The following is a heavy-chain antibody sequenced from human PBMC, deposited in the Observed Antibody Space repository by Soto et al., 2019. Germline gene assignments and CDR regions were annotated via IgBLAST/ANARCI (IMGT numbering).Heavy chain of an antibody. V-gene: IGHV1-18*01. CDR1: GYTFSTYG. CDR3: ARSGRSNYYYGMDV. CDR2: ISAYSGNT. Sequence: QVQLVQSGADVKKPGASVQVSCKTSGYTFSTYGISWVRQAPGQGLEWMGWISAYSGNTNYAQNLQDRVTMTTDTFTSTAYMELRSLRSDDAAVYYCARSGRSNYYYGMDVWGQGTTVTVSS. J-gene: IGHJ6*02. D-gene: IGHD1-26*01.